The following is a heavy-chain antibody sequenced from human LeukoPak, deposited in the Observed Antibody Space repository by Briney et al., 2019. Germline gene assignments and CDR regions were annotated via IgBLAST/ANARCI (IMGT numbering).Heavy chain of an antibody. V-gene: IGHV3-23*01. D-gene: IGHD3-22*01. CDR1: GITLSHYG. J-gene: IGHJ4*02. CDR2: ISGSGGRT. CDR3: AKRGVVIRVILVGFHKEANYFDS. Sequence: GGSLRLSCAVSGITLSHYGMSWVRQAPGKGLEWVAGISGSGGRTNYADSVKGRFTISRDNPKNTLYLQMNSLRAEDTAVYFCAKRGVVIRVILVGFHKEANYFDSWGQGVLVTVSS.